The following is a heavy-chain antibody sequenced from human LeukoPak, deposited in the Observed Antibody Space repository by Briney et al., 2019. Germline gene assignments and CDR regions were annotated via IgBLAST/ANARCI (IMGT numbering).Heavy chain of an antibody. CDR2: IKQDGSEK. CDR3: ARVAPGSSTSHYYYYGMDV. D-gene: IGHD2-2*01. J-gene: IGHJ6*02. V-gene: IGHV3-7*01. CDR1: GFTFSSYW. Sequence: GGSLRLSCAASGFTFSSYWMSWVRQAPGKGLEWVANIKQDGSEKYYVDSVKGRFTISRDNAKNPLYLQMNSLRAEDTAVYYCARVAPGSSTSHYYYYGMDVWGQGTTVTVSS.